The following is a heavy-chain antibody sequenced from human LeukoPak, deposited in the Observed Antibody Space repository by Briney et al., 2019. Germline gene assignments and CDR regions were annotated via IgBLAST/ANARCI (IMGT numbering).Heavy chain of an antibody. CDR2: LYYSGSS. J-gene: IGHJ4*02. CDR1: GDSISTTNSY. V-gene: IGHV4-39*07. Sequence: SETLSLTCTVSGDSISTTNSYRGWIRQPPGKGLEWIGSLYYSGSSYYNPSLKSRVTISVDTSKNQFSLKLSSVTAADTAVYYCARSSGSYFGFDYWGQGTLVTVSS. CDR3: ARSSGSYFGFDY. D-gene: IGHD1-26*01.